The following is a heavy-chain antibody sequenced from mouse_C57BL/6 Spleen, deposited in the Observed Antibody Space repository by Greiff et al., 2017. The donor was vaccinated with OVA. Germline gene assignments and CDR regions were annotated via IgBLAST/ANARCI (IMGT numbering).Heavy chain of an antibody. CDR1: GYTFTSYW. D-gene: IGHD1-1*01. J-gene: IGHJ2*01. CDR3: ARDSHYYGRGFDY. Sequence: QVQLQQPGAELVKPGASVKMSCKASGYTFTSYWIPWVKQRPGQGLEWIGGIYPGSGSTNYNEKFKSKATLTVDTSSSTAYMQLSSLTSEDSAVYDCARDSHYYGRGFDYWGQGTTVTVSA. V-gene: IGHV1-55*01. CDR2: IYPGSGST.